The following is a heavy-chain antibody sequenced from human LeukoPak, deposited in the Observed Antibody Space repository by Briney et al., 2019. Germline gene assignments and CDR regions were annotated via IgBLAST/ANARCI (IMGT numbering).Heavy chain of an antibody. D-gene: IGHD2-2*02. V-gene: IGHV1-69*06. CDR1: GGTFSSYA. J-gene: IGHJ6*04. Sequence: GSSVKVSSKASGGTFSSYAISWVRQAPGQGLEWMGGIIPIFGTANYAQKLQGRVTITADKSTSTAYMELSSLRSEDTAVYYCASGPGLGYCSSTSCYNYYGMDVWGKGTTVTVSS. CDR3: ASGPGLGYCSSTSCYNYYGMDV. CDR2: IIPIFGTA.